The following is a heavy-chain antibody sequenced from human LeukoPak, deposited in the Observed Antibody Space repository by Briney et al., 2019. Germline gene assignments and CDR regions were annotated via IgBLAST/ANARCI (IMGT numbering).Heavy chain of an antibody. Sequence: SETLSLTCTVSGGPISSSSYYWGWIRQPPGKGLEWIGSIYYSGSTYYNPSLKSRVTISVDTSKNQFSLKLSSVTAADTAVYYCARGRTKDTAMVNILRLRRWFDPWGQGTLVTVSS. V-gene: IGHV4-39*07. CDR1: GGPISSSSYY. CDR3: ARGRTKDTAMVNILRLRRWFDP. CDR2: IYYSGST. J-gene: IGHJ5*02. D-gene: IGHD5-18*01.